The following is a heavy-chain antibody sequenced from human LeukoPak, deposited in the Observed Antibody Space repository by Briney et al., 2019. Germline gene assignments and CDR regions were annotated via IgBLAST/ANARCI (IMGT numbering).Heavy chain of an antibody. CDR2: IYYSGST. J-gene: IGHJ6*03. D-gene: IGHD3-22*01. CDR3: ARVESHYDSSGYYYYYMDV. V-gene: IGHV4-59*01. Sequence: PSETLSLTCTVSGGSISSYYWSWIRQPPGKGLEWIGYIYYSGSTNYNPSLKSRVTISVDTSKNQFSLKLSSVTAADMAVYYCARVESHYDSSGYYYYYMDVWGKGTTVTVSS. CDR1: GGSISSYY.